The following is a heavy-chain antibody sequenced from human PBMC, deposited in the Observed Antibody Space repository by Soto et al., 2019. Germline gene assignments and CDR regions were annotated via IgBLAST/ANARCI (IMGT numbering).Heavy chain of an antibody. J-gene: IGHJ3*02. Sequence: QLQLQESGPGLVKPSETLSLTCTVSGGSISSSSYYWGWIRQPPGKGLEWIGSIYYSGSTYYNPSLKSRVTISVDTSKNQFSLKLSSVTAADTAVYYCASGPVAFDAFDIWGQGTMVTVSS. D-gene: IGHD6-19*01. CDR1: GGSISSSSYY. CDR3: ASGPVAFDAFDI. V-gene: IGHV4-39*01. CDR2: IYYSGST.